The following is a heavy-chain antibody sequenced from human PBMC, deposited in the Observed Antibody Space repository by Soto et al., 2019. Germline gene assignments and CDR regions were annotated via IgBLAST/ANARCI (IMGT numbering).Heavy chain of an antibody. CDR3: ARVTVPGSSWPNYFDY. CDR1: GFSLSTSGMC. D-gene: IGHD6-13*01. Sequence: SGPTLWNPTQTLTLTCTFSGFSLSTSGMCVSWIRQPPGKALEWLALIDWDDDKYYSTSLKTRLTISKDTSKNQVVLTMTNMDPVDTATYYCARVTVPGSSWPNYFDYWGQGTLVTVSS. V-gene: IGHV2-70*01. CDR2: IDWDDDK. J-gene: IGHJ4*02.